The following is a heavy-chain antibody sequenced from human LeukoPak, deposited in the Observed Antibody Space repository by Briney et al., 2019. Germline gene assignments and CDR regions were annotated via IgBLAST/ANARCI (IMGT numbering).Heavy chain of an antibody. CDR3: ARDREEISRSWPYH. CDR1: GFTFRNYG. CDR2: ISYDGSNK. D-gene: IGHD6-13*01. J-gene: IGHJ5*02. Sequence: GGSLRLSCAASGFTFRNYGMHWVRQAPGKGLEWVAVISYDGSNKYYADSVKDQFTISRDNSKSTLYLHMNSLRPEDTAVYYCARDREEISRSWPYHWGQGTLVTVS. V-gene: IGHV3-30*03.